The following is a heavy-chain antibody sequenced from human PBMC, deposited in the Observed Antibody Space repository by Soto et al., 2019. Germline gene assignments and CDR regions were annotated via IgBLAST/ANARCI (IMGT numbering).Heavy chain of an antibody. V-gene: IGHV3-23*01. CDR2: ITKTGRST. D-gene: IGHD3-3*01. Sequence: PVESLKISCATSGFSFSNYGMNWVRQAPGKGLEWVSGITKTGRSTFIADSVRGRFTISRDNLKNIMYLQMNSLRVDDTALYYCTKDAEAYDFAFDKWGQGTMVTVSS. CDR3: TKDAEAYDFAFDK. CDR1: GFSFSNYG. J-gene: IGHJ3*02.